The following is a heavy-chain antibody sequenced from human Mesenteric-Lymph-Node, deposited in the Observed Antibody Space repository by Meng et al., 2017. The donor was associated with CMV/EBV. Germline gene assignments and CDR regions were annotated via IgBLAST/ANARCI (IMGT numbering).Heavy chain of an antibody. CDR3: AKDVVESGNVYTGSLDKTYYHHGMDV. CDR1: GFTFRRYG. D-gene: IGHD5-12*01. J-gene: IGHJ6*02. CDR2: FSGSGGST. Sequence: GESLKISCAASGFTFRRYGMNWVRQAPGKGLEWVSGFSGSGGSTYYADSVKGRFTISRDDSKNTLYLQMTSLGAEDTALYYCAKDVVESGNVYTGSLDKTYYHHGMDVWGQGTPVTVSS. V-gene: IGHV3-23*01.